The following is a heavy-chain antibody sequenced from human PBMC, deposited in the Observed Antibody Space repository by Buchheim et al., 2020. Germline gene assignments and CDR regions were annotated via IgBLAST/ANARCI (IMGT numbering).Heavy chain of an antibody. CDR2: IRSRETMT. V-gene: IGHV3-23*01. D-gene: IGHD2-15*01. CDR3: VKYGASGGSYRGIGFDV. Sequence: QLLDSGGGLVQPGRSLRLSCVGSGFIFGDFDMGWVRQAPGRGLEWVSGIRSRETMTAYADSVKGRFTISRDDAKSTVFLQMDSLKVEDTALYYCVKYGASGGSYRGIGFDVWGQGT. CDR1: GFIFGDFD. J-gene: IGHJ3*01.